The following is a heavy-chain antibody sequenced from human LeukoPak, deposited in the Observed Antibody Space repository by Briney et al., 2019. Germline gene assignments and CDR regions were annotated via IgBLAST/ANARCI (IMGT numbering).Heavy chain of an antibody. CDR2: IYHSGST. J-gene: IGHJ4*02. Sequence: SGTLSLTCAVSGGSISSSNWWSWVRQPAGKGLEWIGEIYHSGSTNYNPSLKSRVTISVDKSKNQFSLKLSSVTAADTAVYYCDIVVVTAISSFDYWGQGTLVTVSS. CDR1: GGSISSSNW. V-gene: IGHV4-4*02. D-gene: IGHD2-21*02. CDR3: DIVVVTAISSFDY.